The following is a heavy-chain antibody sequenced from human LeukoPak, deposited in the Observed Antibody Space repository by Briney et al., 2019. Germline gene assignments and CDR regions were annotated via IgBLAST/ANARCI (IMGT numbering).Heavy chain of an antibody. V-gene: IGHV3-23*01. D-gene: IGHD2-15*01. J-gene: IGHJ3*02. CDR1: GFTFSSYA. CDR2: ISGSGGST. CDR3: AKDYCSGGSCYSDAFDI. Sequence: GGSLRLSCAASGFTFSSYAMSWVRQAPGKGLEWVSAISGSGGSTYYADSVKGRFTISRDNSKNTLYLQMNSLRGEDTAVYYCAKDYCSGGSCYSDAFDIWGQGTMVTVSS.